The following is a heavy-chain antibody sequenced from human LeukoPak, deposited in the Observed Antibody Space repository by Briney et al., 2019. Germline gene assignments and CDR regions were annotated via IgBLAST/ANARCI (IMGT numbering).Heavy chain of an antibody. D-gene: IGHD3-10*01. Sequence: ASVKVSCKASGYTFTSYGISWVRQAPGQGLEWMGWISAYNGNTNYAQKLQGRDTMTTDTSTSTAYMELRSLRSDDTAVYYCARIELLWFGEAVYGMDVWGQGTTVTVSS. V-gene: IGHV1-18*01. CDR1: GYTFTSYG. J-gene: IGHJ6*02. CDR3: ARIELLWFGEAVYGMDV. CDR2: ISAYNGNT.